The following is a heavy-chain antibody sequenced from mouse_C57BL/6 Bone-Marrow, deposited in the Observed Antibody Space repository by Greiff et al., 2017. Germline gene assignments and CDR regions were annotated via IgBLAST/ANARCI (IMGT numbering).Heavy chain of an antibody. D-gene: IGHD4-1*02. Sequence: VQLQQPGAELVRPGTSVKLSCKASGYTFTSYWMHWVKQRPGQGLEWIGVIDPSDSYTNYNQKFKGKATLTVDTSSSTAYMQRSSLTSEDSAVYYCARRATGTGSYAMDYWGQGTSVTVSS. CDR3: ARRATGTGSYAMDY. CDR2: IDPSDSYT. J-gene: IGHJ4*01. V-gene: IGHV1-59*01. CDR1: GYTFTSYW.